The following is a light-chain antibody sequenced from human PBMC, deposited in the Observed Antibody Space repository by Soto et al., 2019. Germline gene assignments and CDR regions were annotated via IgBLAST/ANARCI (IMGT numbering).Light chain of an antibody. V-gene: IGKV1-5*01. CDR1: QSVSRR. CDR3: HTYNSYSLHT. CDR2: DAS. Sequence: DIQMTQSPSTLSASVGDRITITCRASQSVSRRLAWFQQKPGKAPKLLIYDASSLESGVPSRFSCSGSGTEFTRTISSLQPDDCATYYCHTYNSYSLHTFGQGTKLEIK. J-gene: IGKJ2*01.